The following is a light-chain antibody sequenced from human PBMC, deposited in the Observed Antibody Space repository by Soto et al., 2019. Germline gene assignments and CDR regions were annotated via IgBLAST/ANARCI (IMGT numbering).Light chain of an antibody. CDR1: QSVSTSN. Sequence: EIVLTQSPGTLSLSPGERATLSFMASQSVSTSNLAWYQQKPGQAPRLLIYGASTRATGIPARFSGSGSGTEFTLTISSLEPEDFAVYYCQQRSNWPITFGQGTRLEIK. CDR3: QQRSNWPIT. V-gene: IGKV3D-20*02. J-gene: IGKJ5*01. CDR2: GAS.